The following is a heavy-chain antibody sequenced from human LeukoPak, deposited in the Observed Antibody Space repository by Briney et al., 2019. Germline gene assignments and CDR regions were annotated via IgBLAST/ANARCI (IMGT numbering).Heavy chain of an antibody. CDR2: LSGSGGNT. J-gene: IGHJ3*02. Sequence: GGSLRLSSAPSGSPSTRTAMSSVIHAPAKRLEWVSALSGSGGNTYSADSAKGRFTISGDNSKNTVYLQMNSLRAEDTAVYYCAKDVTYYYDNSGSWGAFHIWGQGTMVTVSS. CDR3: AKDVTYYYDNSGSWGAFHI. CDR1: GSPSTRTA. D-gene: IGHD3-22*01. V-gene: IGHV3-23*01.